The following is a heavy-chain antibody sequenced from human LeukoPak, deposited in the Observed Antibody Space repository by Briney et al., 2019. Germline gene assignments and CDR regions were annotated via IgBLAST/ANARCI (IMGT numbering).Heavy chain of an antibody. CDR3: ARWYWLEHALDY. Sequence: SGPTLVNPTETLTLTCTVSGFSLSNARMGVSWIRQPPGKALEWLAHIFSNDEKSYSTSLKSRLTISKDTSKSQVVLTMTNIDPVDTATYYCARWYWLEHALDYWGQGTLVTVSS. J-gene: IGHJ4*02. D-gene: IGHD1-1*01. CDR2: IFSNDEK. CDR1: GFSLSNARMG. V-gene: IGHV2-26*01.